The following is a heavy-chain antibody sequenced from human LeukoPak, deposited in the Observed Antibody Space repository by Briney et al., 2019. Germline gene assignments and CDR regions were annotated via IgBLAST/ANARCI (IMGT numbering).Heavy chain of an antibody. D-gene: IGHD6-13*01. Sequence: SVKVSCKASGGTFSSYAISWVRQAPGQGLEWMGGIIPIFGTANYAQKFQGRVTITTDESTSTAYMELSSLRSEDTAVYYCATTSGTAAAGDYYMDVWGKGTTVTVSS. CDR3: ATTSGTAAAGDYYMDV. CDR2: IIPIFGTA. J-gene: IGHJ6*03. CDR1: GGTFSSYA. V-gene: IGHV1-69*05.